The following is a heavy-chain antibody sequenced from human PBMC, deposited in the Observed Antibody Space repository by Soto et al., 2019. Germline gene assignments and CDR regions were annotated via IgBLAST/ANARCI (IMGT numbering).Heavy chain of an antibody. CDR3: TKGGYDLIYYFGMDV. V-gene: IGHV3-9*01. D-gene: IGHD5-12*01. CDR2: ISSDGDTI. J-gene: IGHJ6*02. Sequence: EVQLIESGGGWVQPCTSLRVSCAASGFTFHEYAMHWVRQAPGKCLEWVSGISSDGDTIAYADSVQARFTVFRDNAKNSLYLQMNSLRAEDTALYYCTKGGYDLIYYFGMDVWGQGTTVTVSS. CDR1: GFTFHEYA.